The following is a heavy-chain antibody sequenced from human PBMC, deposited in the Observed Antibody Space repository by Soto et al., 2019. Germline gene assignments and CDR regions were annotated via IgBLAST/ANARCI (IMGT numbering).Heavy chain of an antibody. D-gene: IGHD3-3*01. CDR2: ISGSGGST. CDR1: GFTFSSYA. CDR3: AKDYGGYDFWSGYPAFYYYYYMDV. J-gene: IGHJ6*03. Sequence: GGSLRLSCVASGFTFSSYAMSWVRQAPGKGLEWVSAISGSGGSTYYADSVKGRFTISRDNSKNTLYLQMNSLRAEDTAVYYCAKDYGGYDFWSGYPAFYYYYYMDVWGKGTTVTVSS. V-gene: IGHV3-23*01.